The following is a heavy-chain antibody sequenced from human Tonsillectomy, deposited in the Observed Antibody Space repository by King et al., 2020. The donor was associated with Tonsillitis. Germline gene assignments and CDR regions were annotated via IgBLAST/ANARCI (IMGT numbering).Heavy chain of an antibody. CDR3: TTDLVGATNGAFDI. CDR2: IKSKTDGGTT. CDR1: GFTFSNAW. D-gene: IGHD1-26*01. Sequence: VQLVESGGGLVKPGGSLRLSCAASGFTFSNAWMSWVRQAPGKGLEWVGRIKSKTDGGTTDYVAPVKGRFTISRDDSKNTLYLQMNSLKTEDTAVYYCTTDLVGATNGAFDIWGQGTMVTVSS. V-gene: IGHV3-15*01. J-gene: IGHJ3*02.